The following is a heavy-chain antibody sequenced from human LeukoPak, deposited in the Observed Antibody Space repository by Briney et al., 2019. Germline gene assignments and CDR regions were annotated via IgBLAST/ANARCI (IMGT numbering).Heavy chain of an antibody. CDR2: ISGSGGST. D-gene: IGHD2-2*01. CDR3: AKDARVNIVVVRATNL. Sequence: GGSLRLSCAASGFTFSSYAMSWVRQAPGKGLEWVSAISGSGGSTYYADSVKGRFTISRDNSKNTLYLQMNSLRAEHTAGDYFAKDARVNIVVVRATNLWGQGTVVTVFS. CDR1: GFTFSSYA. V-gene: IGHV3-23*01. J-gene: IGHJ4*02.